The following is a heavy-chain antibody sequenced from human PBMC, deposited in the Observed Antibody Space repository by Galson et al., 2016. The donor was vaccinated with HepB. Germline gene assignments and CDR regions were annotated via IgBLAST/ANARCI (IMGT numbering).Heavy chain of an antibody. CDR1: GFTFSSFD. Sequence: SLRLSCAASGFTFSSFDMNWVRQAPGKGLEWVSFISSSSSYIYYEDSVKGRFTIPRDNAKNSLYLQMNSLRDEDTAVYYCARSTLPYDYSYASGAYWGQGTLVTVSS. V-gene: IGHV3-21*01. J-gene: IGHJ4*02. CDR2: ISSSSSYI. CDR3: ARSTLPYDYSYASGAY. D-gene: IGHD3-10*01.